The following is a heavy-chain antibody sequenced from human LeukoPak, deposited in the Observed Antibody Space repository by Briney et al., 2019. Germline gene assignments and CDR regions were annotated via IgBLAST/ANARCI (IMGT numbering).Heavy chain of an antibody. D-gene: IGHD3-22*01. V-gene: IGHV3-23*01. Sequence: GGSLRLSCAASGFTFTNYAMHWVRQAPGKGLEWVSAISGSGGSTYYADSVKGRFTISRDNSKNTLYLQMNSLRAEDTAVYYCAKDSLADYYDSSGSPFDYWGQGTLVTASS. CDR2: ISGSGGST. J-gene: IGHJ4*02. CDR1: GFTFTNYA. CDR3: AKDSLADYYDSSGSPFDY.